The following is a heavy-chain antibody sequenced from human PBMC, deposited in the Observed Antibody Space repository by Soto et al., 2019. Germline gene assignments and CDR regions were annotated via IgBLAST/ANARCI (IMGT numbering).Heavy chain of an antibody. CDR3: ARGLGLYYFDY. D-gene: IGHD1-26*01. Sequence: ASVKVSCKASGYTFSSYYMNWVRQAPGQGLEWMGIINPSGGYTTYAQRFLGRVTITSDTSTSTVYMELSSLTSEDTAVYYCARGLGLYYFDYWGQGTLVTVSS. CDR1: GYTFSSYY. CDR2: INPSGGYT. J-gene: IGHJ4*02. V-gene: IGHV1-46*01.